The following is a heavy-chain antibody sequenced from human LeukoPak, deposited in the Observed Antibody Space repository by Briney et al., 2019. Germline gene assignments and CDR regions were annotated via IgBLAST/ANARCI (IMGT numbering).Heavy chain of an antibody. CDR2: IYYSGST. J-gene: IGHJ4*02. CDR1: GGSISSYY. D-gene: IGHD3-22*01. V-gene: IGHV4-59*01. Sequence: SETLSLTCTVSGGSISSYYWSWIRQPPGKGLEWIGYIYYSGSTNYNPSLKSRVTISVDTSKNQFSLKLSSVTAADTAVYYCARSLYYDTSGPFDFWGQGALVSVSS. CDR3: ARSLYYDTSGPFDF.